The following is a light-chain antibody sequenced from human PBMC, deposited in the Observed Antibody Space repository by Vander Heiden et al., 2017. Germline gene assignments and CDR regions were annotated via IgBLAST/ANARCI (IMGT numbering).Light chain of an antibody. J-gene: IGKJ2*01. V-gene: IGKV1-12*01. CDR3: QQANSFPYT. CDR2: AAS. CDR1: QCISSW. Sequence: DILLIQSPSSVSASVGDRVTITWRASQCISSWLAWYQQKPGKAPKLLIYAASSLQSGVPSRFSGSGSGTDFTLTISSLQPEDFATYYCQQANSFPYTFGQGTKLEIK.